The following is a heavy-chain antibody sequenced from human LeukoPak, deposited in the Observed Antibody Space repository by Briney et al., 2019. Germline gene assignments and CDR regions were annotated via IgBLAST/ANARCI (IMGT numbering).Heavy chain of an antibody. Sequence: GASVTVSFKASGYTFTVYYMHWVRQAPGQGLGWMGWINPNSGGTNYAQKFQGRVTMTRDTSISTAYMELSRLRSDDTAVYYCARVIVLMVYASRYFDYWGQGTLVTVSS. V-gene: IGHV1-2*02. D-gene: IGHD2-8*01. CDR2: INPNSGGT. CDR3: ARVIVLMVYASRYFDY. CDR1: GYTFTVYY. J-gene: IGHJ4*02.